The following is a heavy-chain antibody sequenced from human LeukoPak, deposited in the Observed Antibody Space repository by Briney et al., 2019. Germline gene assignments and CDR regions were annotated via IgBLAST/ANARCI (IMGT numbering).Heavy chain of an antibody. J-gene: IGHJ4*02. CDR2: IRSKAYGGTT. CDR3: TRDNYYGSGSYQY. CDR1: GFTFGNYA. D-gene: IGHD3-10*01. V-gene: IGHV3-49*04. Sequence: PGGSLRLSCPASGFTFGNYAMSWVRQAPGKGLEWVGFIRSKAYGGTTEYAASVKGRFTISRDDSKSIAYLQMNSLKAEDTAVYYCTRDNYYGSGSYQYWGQGTLVTVSS.